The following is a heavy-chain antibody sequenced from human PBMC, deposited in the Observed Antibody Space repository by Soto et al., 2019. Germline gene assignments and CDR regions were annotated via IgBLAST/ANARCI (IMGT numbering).Heavy chain of an antibody. J-gene: IGHJ4*02. CDR1: GESISSGGYY. D-gene: IGHD6-6*01. CDR3: ARASSSSSAADY. V-gene: IGHV4-31*03. CDR2: IYDSESA. Sequence: QVQLQESGPGLVKASQTLSLICSVSGESISSGGYYWSWIRHHPGKGLEWIVYIYDSESAYYNPSLMRRCTITMDTSKNHFAMKLSSVTAADTAVYYCARASSSSSAADYWGQGTLITVSS.